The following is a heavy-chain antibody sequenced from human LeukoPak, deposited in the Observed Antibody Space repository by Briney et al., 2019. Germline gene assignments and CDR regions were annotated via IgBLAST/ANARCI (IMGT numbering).Heavy chain of an antibody. CDR3: AKDRGIEMATITGFDY. CDR1: GFTFSSYG. CDR2: IRYDGSNK. D-gene: IGHD5-24*01. J-gene: IGHJ4*02. Sequence: GESLRLSCAASGFTFSSYGMHWVRQAPGKGLEWVAFIRYDGSNKYYADSVKGRFTISRDNSKNTLYLQMNSLRAEDTAVYYCAKDRGIEMATITGFDYWGQGTLVTVSS. V-gene: IGHV3-30*02.